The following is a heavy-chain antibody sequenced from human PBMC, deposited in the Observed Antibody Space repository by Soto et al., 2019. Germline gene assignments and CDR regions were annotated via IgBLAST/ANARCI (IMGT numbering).Heavy chain of an antibody. V-gene: IGHV4-34*01. CDR3: ARVRLLAIAAPPRNYYMDV. CDR2: INHSGST. Sequence: SETLSLTCAVYGGSFSGYYWSWIRQPPGKGLEWIGEINHSGSTNYNPSLKSRVTISVDTSKNQFSLKLSSVTAADTAVYYCARVRLLAIAAPPRNYYMDVWGKGTTVTVSS. D-gene: IGHD6-6*01. CDR1: GGSFSGYY. J-gene: IGHJ6*03.